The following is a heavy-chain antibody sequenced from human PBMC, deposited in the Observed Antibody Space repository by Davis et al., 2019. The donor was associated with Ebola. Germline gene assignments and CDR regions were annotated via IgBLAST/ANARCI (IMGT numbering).Heavy chain of an antibody. CDR3: ARVAAAGFDY. CDR1: GFTFSSYG. J-gene: IGHJ4*02. D-gene: IGHD6-13*01. Sequence: GESLKISCAASGFTFSSYGMHWVRQAPGKGLEWVAVISYDGSNKYYADSVKGRFTISRDNSKNTLYLQMNSLRAEDTAVYYCARVAAAGFDYWGQGTLVTVSS. V-gene: IGHV3-30*03. CDR2: ISYDGSNK.